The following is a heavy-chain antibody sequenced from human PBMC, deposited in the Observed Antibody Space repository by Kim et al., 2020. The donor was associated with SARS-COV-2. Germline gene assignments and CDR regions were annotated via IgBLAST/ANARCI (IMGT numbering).Heavy chain of an antibody. V-gene: IGHV3-7*01. CDR2: IYHDGSDK. CDR3: ARAEI. CDR1: GFIFRSQC. J-gene: IGHJ6*02. Sequence: GGSLRLSCAASGFIFRSQCMSWVRQAPGKGLEWVANIYHDGSDKSYVDSVKGRFTISRDNGENTLYLQMDSLRAEDTAVYYCARAEIWGEGATAIDS.